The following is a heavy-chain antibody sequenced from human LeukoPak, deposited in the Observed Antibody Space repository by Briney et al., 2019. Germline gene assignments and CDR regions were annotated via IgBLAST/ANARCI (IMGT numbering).Heavy chain of an antibody. D-gene: IGHD3-22*01. J-gene: IGHJ3*02. V-gene: IGHV3-23*01. CDR1: GFTFSNFG. CDR3: AKRVIVVFADAFDI. Sequence: GGSLRLSCAASGFTFSNFGMSWVRQAPGKGLEWVSVISGSGGSTYYADSVKGRFTISRDNSKNTLYLQMNSLRAEDTAVYYCAKRVIVVFADAFDIWGQGTMVTVSS. CDR2: ISGSGGST.